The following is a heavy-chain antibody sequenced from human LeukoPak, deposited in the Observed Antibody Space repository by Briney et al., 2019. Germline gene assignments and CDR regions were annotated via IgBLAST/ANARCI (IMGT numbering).Heavy chain of an antibody. V-gene: IGHV4-39*01. D-gene: IGHD2-2*01. CDR1: GGSISSSNYY. Sequence: PSETLSLTCTDSGGSISSSNYYWGWIRQPPGKGLEWIGSIYYSGITYYNPSLKSRVTISVETSNNQFSLKLSSVTAADTAMYYCARLLIYCSSTSCHFDYWGQGTLVTVSS. CDR3: ARLLIYCSSTSCHFDY. J-gene: IGHJ4*02. CDR2: IYYSGIT.